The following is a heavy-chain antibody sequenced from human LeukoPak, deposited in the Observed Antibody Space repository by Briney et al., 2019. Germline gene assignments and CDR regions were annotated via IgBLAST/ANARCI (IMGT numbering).Heavy chain of an antibody. CDR3: ARGGVVSRGQWLCADF. CDR1: GYTLSTYY. J-gene: IGHJ4*02. Sequence: RGASAKVSCKASGYTLSTYYMHWVRQAPGQGLEWMGVINPSDDNRIYAQRFQGRVTMTWDTSTSTVYMELSSLTSDDTAVYFCARGGVVSRGQWLCADFWGQGALVTVSS. V-gene: IGHV1-46*01. CDR2: INPSDDNR. D-gene: IGHD6-19*01.